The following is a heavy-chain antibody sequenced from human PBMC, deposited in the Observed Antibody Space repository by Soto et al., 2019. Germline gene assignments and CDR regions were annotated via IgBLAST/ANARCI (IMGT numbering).Heavy chain of an antibody. CDR1: GYTFTSYA. Sequence: ASVKVSCKASGYTFTSYAMHWVRQAPGQRLEWMGWINAGNGNTKYSQKFQGRGTITRDTSASTAYMELSSLRSEDTAVYYCARDKSEVFYYYYYGMDVWGQGTTVTVSS. D-gene: IGHD1-20*01. V-gene: IGHV1-3*01. CDR3: ARDKSEVFYYYYYGMDV. CDR2: INAGNGNT. J-gene: IGHJ6*02.